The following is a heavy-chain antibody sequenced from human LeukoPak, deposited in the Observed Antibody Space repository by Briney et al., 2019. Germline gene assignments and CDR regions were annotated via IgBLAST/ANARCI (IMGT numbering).Heavy chain of an antibody. CDR1: GFTFSTYA. CDR2: ISGGGDST. CDR3: ARSIVARTKMEDV. J-gene: IGHJ6*02. Sequence: PGGSLRLSCVASGFTFSTYAMSWVRQAPGKGLEWISAISGGGDSTYYADSVRGRFTISRDNSKNRLDLQMNSLRAEDTAVYYCARSIVARTKMEDVWGQGTTVTVSS. V-gene: IGHV3-23*01. D-gene: IGHD5-12*01.